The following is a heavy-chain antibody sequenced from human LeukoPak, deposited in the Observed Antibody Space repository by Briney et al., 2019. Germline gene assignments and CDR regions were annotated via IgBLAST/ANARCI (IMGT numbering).Heavy chain of an antibody. CDR3: ASEPEYYYDSSGYYYY. CDR2: INPSGGST. CDR1: GYTFTSYY. V-gene: IGHV1-46*01. D-gene: IGHD3-22*01. Sequence: ASVKVSCKASGYTFTSYYMHWVRQAPGQGLEWMGIINPSGGSTSYAQKFQGRVTMTRDTSTSTLYMELSSLRSEDTAVYYCASEPEYYYDSSGYYYYWGQGTLVTVSS. J-gene: IGHJ4*02.